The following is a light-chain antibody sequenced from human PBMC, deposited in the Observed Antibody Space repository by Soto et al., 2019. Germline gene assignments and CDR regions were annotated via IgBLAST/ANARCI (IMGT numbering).Light chain of an antibody. Sequence: DIQMTQSPSTLSASVGDRVRLTCWASQSISRWVAWYQQKPGKAPKLLIYDAASLESGVPARFSGRGSETEFTLTISSLQPDDFATYYCQQYSRYSFTFGPGTKVEI. CDR3: QQYSRYSFT. CDR1: QSISRW. J-gene: IGKJ3*01. V-gene: IGKV1-5*01. CDR2: DAA.